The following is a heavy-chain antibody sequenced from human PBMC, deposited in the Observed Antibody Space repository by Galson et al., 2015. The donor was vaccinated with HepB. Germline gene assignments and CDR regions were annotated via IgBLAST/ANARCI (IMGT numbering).Heavy chain of an antibody. CDR2: IDWDDDK. Sequence: PALAKPTQTLTLTCTFSGFSLSTSGMCVSWIRQPPGKALEWLALIDWDDDKYYSTSLKTRLTISKDTSKNQVVLTMTNMDPVDTATYYCARIVESVAGPRAYGMDVWGQGTTVTVSS. CDR1: GFSLSTSGMC. V-gene: IGHV2-70*01. J-gene: IGHJ6*02. D-gene: IGHD6-19*01. CDR3: ARIVESVAGPRAYGMDV.